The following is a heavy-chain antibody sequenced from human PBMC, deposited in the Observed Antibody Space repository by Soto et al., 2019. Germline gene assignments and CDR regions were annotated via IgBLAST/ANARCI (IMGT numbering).Heavy chain of an antibody. CDR3: ARDHTRGYYYDSSGYLCGMDV. V-gene: IGHV1-46*01. J-gene: IGHJ6*02. CDR1: GYTFTSYY. CDR2: INPSGGST. Sequence: ASVKVSCKASGYTFTSYYIHWVRQAPGQGLEWMGIINPSGGSTSYAQKFQGRVTMTRDTSTSTVYMELSSLRSEDTAVYYCARDHTRGYYYDSSGYLCGMDVWGQGTTVTVSS. D-gene: IGHD3-22*01.